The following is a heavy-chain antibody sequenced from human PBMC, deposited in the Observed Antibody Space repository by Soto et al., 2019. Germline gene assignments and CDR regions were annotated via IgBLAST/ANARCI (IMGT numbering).Heavy chain of an antibody. CDR3: ARVMVRGVIISPFDY. CDR2: ISYDGSNK. J-gene: IGHJ4*02. V-gene: IGHV3-30-3*01. CDR1: GFTFSSYA. Sequence: GGSLRLSCAASGFTFSSYAMHWVRQAPGKGLEWVAVISYDGSNKYYADSVKGRFTISRDNSKNTLYLQMNSLRAEDTAVYYCARVMVRGVIISPFDYWGQGTLVTVSS. D-gene: IGHD3-10*01.